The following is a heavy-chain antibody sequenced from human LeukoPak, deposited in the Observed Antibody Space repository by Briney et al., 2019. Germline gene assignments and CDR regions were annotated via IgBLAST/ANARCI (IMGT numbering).Heavy chain of an antibody. CDR2: IWYDGSNK. Sequence: GGSLRLSCAASGFTFSSYGMHWVRQAPGKGLEWVAVIWYDGSNKYYADSVKGRFTISRDNSKNTLYLQMNSLRAEDTAVYYCAKLPVAGLYFDYWGQGTLVTVSS. V-gene: IGHV3-33*06. CDR3: AKLPVAGLYFDY. CDR1: GFTFSSYG. J-gene: IGHJ4*02. D-gene: IGHD6-19*01.